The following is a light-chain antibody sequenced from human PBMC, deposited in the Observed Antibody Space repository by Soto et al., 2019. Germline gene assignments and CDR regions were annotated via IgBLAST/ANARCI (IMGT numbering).Light chain of an antibody. CDR1: SSNIGAGYE. CDR3: QSYESSLSGMV. CDR2: GDS. Sequence: QSVLTQPPSVSGAPGQRVTISCTGSSSNIGAGYEVHWYQQLPGTAPQLLIYGDSYRPAGVPDRFSGSKSGTSVSLAITGLQAEDEADYHCQSYESSLSGMVFGGGTKLTVL. V-gene: IGLV1-40*01. J-gene: IGLJ3*02.